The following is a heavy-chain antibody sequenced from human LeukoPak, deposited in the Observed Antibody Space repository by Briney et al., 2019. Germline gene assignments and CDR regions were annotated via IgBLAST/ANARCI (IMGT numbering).Heavy chain of an antibody. J-gene: IGHJ4*02. Sequence: PSETLSLTCTVSGGSISSYYWSWIRQPSGKGLEWIGFIFYSGTTNYNPSLKSRVTISVDTSKNQFSLKLSSVTAADTAVYYCASRGIGLATVTRYFDYWGQGTLVTVSS. D-gene: IGHD4-17*01. CDR2: IFYSGTT. CDR1: GGSISSYY. CDR3: ASRGIGLATVTRYFDY. V-gene: IGHV4-59*12.